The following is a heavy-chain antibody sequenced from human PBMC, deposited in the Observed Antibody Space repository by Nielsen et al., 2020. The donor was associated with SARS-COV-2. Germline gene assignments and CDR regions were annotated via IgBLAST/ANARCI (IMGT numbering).Heavy chain of an antibody. CDR3: ARGFPVGEAVAASY. CDR2: INTNTGNP. J-gene: IGHJ4*02. D-gene: IGHD6-19*01. Sequence: WVRQAPGQVLEWMGWINTNTGNPTYAQGFTGRFVFSLDTSVSTAYLQISSLKAEDSAVYYCARGFPVGEAVAASYWGQGTQVTVSS. V-gene: IGHV7-4-1*02.